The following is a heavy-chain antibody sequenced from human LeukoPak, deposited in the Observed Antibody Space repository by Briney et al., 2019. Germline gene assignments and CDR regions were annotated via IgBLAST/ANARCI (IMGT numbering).Heavy chain of an antibody. D-gene: IGHD3-22*01. J-gene: IGHJ4*02. CDR1: GYSISSGYY. Sequence: SETLSLTCTVSGYSISSGYYCGWIRQPPGKGLEWSGGIYHSGGTYYNPSLKSRVTISVDTSKNQFSLKLSSVTAADTAAYYCARTYYYDSSGYYDYWGQGTLVTVSS. CDR2: IYHSGGT. V-gene: IGHV4-38-2*02. CDR3: ARTYYYDSSGYYDY.